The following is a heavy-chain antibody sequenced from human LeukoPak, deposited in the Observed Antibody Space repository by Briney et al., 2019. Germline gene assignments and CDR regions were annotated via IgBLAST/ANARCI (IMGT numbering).Heavy chain of an antibody. CDR2: IWYDGSNK. Sequence: GGSLRLSCAASGFTFSSYGMHWVRQAPGKGLEWVAVIWYDGSNKYYADSVKGRFTISRDNSKNTLYLQMTSLRAEDTAVYYCASPLIAAAPYFDYWGQGTLVTVSS. CDR3: ASPLIAAAPYFDY. CDR1: GFTFSSYG. V-gene: IGHV3-33*01. J-gene: IGHJ4*02. D-gene: IGHD6-13*01.